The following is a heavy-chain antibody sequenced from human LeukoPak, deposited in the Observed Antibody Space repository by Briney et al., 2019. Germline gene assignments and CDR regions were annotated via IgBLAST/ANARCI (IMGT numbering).Heavy chain of an antibody. D-gene: IGHD6-13*01. CDR1: GGSISSGDYS. Sequence: SQTLSLTCSVPGGSISSGDYSWTWIRQPPGKGLEWVGDIYYSGTTYYNPSLKSRVNISVDTSKNQFSLRLTSVTAADTAVYYCARGGSSPYFDYWGQGTLVTVSS. V-gene: IGHV4-30-4*01. CDR2: IYYSGTT. J-gene: IGHJ4*02. CDR3: ARGGSSPYFDY.